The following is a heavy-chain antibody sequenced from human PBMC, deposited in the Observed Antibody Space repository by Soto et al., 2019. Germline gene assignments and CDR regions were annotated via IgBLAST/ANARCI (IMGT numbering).Heavy chain of an antibody. CDR3: VRGEGGWETY. Sequence: GGSLILSCAASGFTFSSYWMHWVRQAPGKGLVWVSRINSDGSSTTYADSVKGRFTISRDNAKNTLYLQMNSLRAEDTAVYYCVRGEGGWETYWGQGTLVTVSS. CDR2: INSDGSST. V-gene: IGHV3-74*01. D-gene: IGHD6-19*01. J-gene: IGHJ4*02. CDR1: GFTFSSYW.